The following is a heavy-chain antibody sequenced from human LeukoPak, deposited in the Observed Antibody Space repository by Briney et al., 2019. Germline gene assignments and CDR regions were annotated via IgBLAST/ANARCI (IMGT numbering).Heavy chain of an antibody. CDR1: GCTFSDCY. CDR3: GRGCIRVWRHL. J-gene: IGHJ4*02. CDR2: IKTDGRST. Sequence: PGGSLRLTCAASGCTFSDCYMHWVRQAPGKGLVWVSRIKTDGRSTNYADSVKGRFTISRDNAKSTLYLQMNSLRAEDTAVYYCGRGCIRVWRHLWGQGTLVTVSS. V-gene: IGHV3-74*01. D-gene: IGHD5/OR15-5a*01.